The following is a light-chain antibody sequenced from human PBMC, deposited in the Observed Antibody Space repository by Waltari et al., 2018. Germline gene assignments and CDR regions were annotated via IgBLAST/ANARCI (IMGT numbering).Light chain of an antibody. CDR2: DAS. J-gene: IGKJ4*01. Sequence: DIQMTQSPSSLSASVGDRVTISCQASQDIGNFLNWYQQKPGRAPKLLIYDASNLETGVPSRFSGSGSGTDFTFTISSLQPEDLATYYCQQNGNVPPLTFGGGTKVEIK. V-gene: IGKV1-33*01. CDR1: QDIGNF. CDR3: QQNGNVPPLT.